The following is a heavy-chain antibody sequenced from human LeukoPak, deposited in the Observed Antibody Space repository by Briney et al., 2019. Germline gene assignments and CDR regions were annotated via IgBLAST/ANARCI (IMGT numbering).Heavy chain of an antibody. CDR2: IYYSGST. D-gene: IGHD3-22*01. CDR3: ARGHYYDSSGQLDY. J-gene: IGHJ4*02. V-gene: IGHV4-30-4*01. CDR1: GGSISSGDYY. Sequence: SQTLSLTCAVSGGSISSGDYYWSWIRQPPGKGLEWIGYIYYSGSTYYNPSLKSRVTISVDTSKNQFSLKLSSVTAADTAVYYCARGHYYDSSGQLDYWGQGTLVTVSS.